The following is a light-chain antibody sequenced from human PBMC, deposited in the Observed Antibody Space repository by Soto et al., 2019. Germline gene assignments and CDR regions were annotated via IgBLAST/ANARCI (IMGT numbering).Light chain of an antibody. J-gene: IGKJ1*01. CDR2: GAS. V-gene: IGKV3-20*01. Sequence: EIVLTQSPGTLSLSPGERATLSCRASQSVSSAYLAWHQQKPGQAPRLLIYGASSRATGIPDRFSGSGSGKDFTLTIGRLEPEDFAVYYCQQYGSSPRTFGQGTKVEIK. CDR1: QSVSSAY. CDR3: QQYGSSPRT.